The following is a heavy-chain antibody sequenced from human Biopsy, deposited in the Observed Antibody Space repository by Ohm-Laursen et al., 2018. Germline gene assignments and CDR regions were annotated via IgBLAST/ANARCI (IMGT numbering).Heavy chain of an antibody. J-gene: IGHJ4*02. V-gene: IGHV4-59*08. CDR2: KFYRGTT. CDR3: ARLTRRGNIICFDY. CDR1: GDSVSNNF. Sequence: SETLSLTCTVSGDSVSNNFWTWIRQPPGKTLEWIAYKFYRGTTTYNPSLKGRVIVSVDPPKSQLSLKLTSVTASDTAIYYCARLTRRGNIICFDYWGQGTLVAVSS. D-gene: IGHD1-26*01.